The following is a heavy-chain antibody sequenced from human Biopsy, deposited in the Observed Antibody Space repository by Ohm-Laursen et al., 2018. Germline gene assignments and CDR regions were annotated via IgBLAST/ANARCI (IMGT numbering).Heavy chain of an antibody. J-gene: IGHJ2*01. Sequence: TLSLTCTVSGGPIDSYYWSWIRQPPGKALEWIGYIYFTGRTSYNPSLKSRVTMSVNTSKKQFPLRLSSVTAADTGVYYCASAGYNPNWNLDLWGRGTRVTVSS. CDR2: IYFTGRT. CDR3: ASAGYNPNWNLDL. V-gene: IGHV4-59*08. CDR1: GGPIDSYY. D-gene: IGHD5-24*01.